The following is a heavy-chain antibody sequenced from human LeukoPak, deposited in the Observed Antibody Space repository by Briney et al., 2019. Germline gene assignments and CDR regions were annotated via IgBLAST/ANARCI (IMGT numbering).Heavy chain of an antibody. Sequence: ADSLRLSCEASGFTFSSYVINWAGQAAGKGLHWVSCISISGTAIQYADSVEGRFTISRDNAKNSVYLQMNSLRAEDTAIYYSARVTAVAAPWVYWGQGTQVTISS. D-gene: IGHD6-19*01. CDR3: ARVTAVAAPWVY. CDR1: GFTFSSYV. CDR2: ISISGTAI. V-gene: IGHV3-48*04. J-gene: IGHJ4*02.